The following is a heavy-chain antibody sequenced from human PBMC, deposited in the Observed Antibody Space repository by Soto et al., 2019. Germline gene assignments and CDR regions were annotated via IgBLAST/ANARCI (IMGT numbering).Heavy chain of an antibody. J-gene: IGHJ5*02. CDR2: ISYDGSNK. CDR3: AKDSGSYDLSYWFDP. D-gene: IGHD1-26*01. CDR1: GFTFSSYG. V-gene: IGHV3-30*18. Sequence: PGGSLRLSCAASGFTFSSYGMHWVRQAPGKGLEWVAVISYDGSNKYYADSVKGRFTISRDNSKNTLYLQMNSLRAEDTAVYYCAKDSGSYDLSYWFDPWGQGTLVTVSS.